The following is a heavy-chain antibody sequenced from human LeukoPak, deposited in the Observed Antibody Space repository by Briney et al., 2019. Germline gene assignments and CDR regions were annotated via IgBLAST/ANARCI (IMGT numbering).Heavy chain of an antibody. Sequence: PSETLSLTCTVPGGSISSNRYYRGWIRQPPGKGLERIRSIYNSGSTYYNPSRNSRVTISVDTSKHQFPLKLSSVTAADAAVYYCARHFVRRGANSYFDYWGQGTLVTVSS. CDR3: ARHFVRRGANSYFDY. V-gene: IGHV4-39*01. CDR2: IYNSGST. CDR1: GGSISSNRYY. J-gene: IGHJ4*02. D-gene: IGHD2/OR15-2a*01.